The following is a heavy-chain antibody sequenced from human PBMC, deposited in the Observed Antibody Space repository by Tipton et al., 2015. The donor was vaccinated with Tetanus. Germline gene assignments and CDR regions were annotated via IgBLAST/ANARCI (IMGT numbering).Heavy chain of an antibody. CDR2: IYYSGTT. V-gene: IGHV4-39*01. CDR1: GGSLSSGTYY. CDR3: ARLREIVSRSGWAFDY. J-gene: IGHJ4*02. Sequence: TLSLTCTVSGGSLSSGTYYWGWIRQPPGKGLEWIGNIYYSGTTYYNASLESRVTISIDRSKNQFSLKMTSVTAADTAVYYCARLREIVSRSGWAFDYWGQGILVTVSS. D-gene: IGHD5/OR15-5a*01.